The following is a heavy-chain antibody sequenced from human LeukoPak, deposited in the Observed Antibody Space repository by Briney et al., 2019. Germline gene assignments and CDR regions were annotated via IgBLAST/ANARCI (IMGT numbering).Heavy chain of an antibody. V-gene: IGHV4-30-2*01. CDR2: IYHSGST. CDR1: GGSISSGGYS. Sequence: SETLSLTCAVSGGSISSGGYSWSWIRQPPGKGLEWIGYIYHSGSTYYNPSLKSRVTISVDRSKNQFPLKLSSVTAADTAVYYCARAQGDYDSSGYPYYYGMDVWGQGTTVTVSS. J-gene: IGHJ6*02. CDR3: ARAQGDYDSSGYPYYYGMDV. D-gene: IGHD3-22*01.